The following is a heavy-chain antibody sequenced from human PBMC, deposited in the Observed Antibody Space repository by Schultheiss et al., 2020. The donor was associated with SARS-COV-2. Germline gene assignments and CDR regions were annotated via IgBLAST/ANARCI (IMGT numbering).Heavy chain of an antibody. CDR1: GYTFTSYY. CDR3: ARGCSSTSCDTGGGGDP. CDR2: INHSGVST. D-gene: IGHD2-2*02. V-gene: IGHV1-46*01. Sequence: ASVKVSCKASGYTFTSYYMHWVRQAPGQGHEWMGIINHSGVSTSHAQKVQGRVTMTRDTSTSTVYMELSSLSSEDTAVYYCARGCSSTSCDTGGGGDPWGQGTLVTVSS. J-gene: IGHJ5*02.